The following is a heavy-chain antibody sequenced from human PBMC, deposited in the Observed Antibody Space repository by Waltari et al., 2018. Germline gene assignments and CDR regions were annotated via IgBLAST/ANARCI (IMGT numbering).Heavy chain of an antibody. V-gene: IGHV1-2*02. CDR2: INPNSGGI. CDR1: GYTFTGYY. D-gene: IGHD3-10*01. J-gene: IGHJ3*02. CDR3: AGRELSGAFDI. Sequence: QVQLVQSGAEVKKPGASVKVSCKASGYTFTGYYMHWVRQAPGQGLEWMGLINPNSGGINYAQKFQGRVTMTRDTSISTAYMELSRLRSDDTAVYYCAGRELSGAFDIWGQGTMVTVSS.